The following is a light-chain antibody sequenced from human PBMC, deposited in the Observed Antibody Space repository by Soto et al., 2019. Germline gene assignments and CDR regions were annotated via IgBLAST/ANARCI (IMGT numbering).Light chain of an antibody. CDR3: SSYAGSSTHV. CDR2: DNT. CDR1: SSNIGAGYD. V-gene: IGLV1-40*01. J-gene: IGLJ1*01. Sequence: QSVLTQPPSVSGAPGQRVTISCTGSSSNIGAGYDVHWYQQLPGTAPKLLIYDNTNRPSGVPDRFSGSKSGTPASLAITGLQAEDEADYYCSSYAGSSTHVFGTGTKVTVL.